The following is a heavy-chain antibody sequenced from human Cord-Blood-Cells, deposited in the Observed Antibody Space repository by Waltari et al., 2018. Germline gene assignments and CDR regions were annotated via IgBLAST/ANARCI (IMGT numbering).Heavy chain of an antibody. J-gene: IGHJ3*02. Sequence: QVQLQESGPGLVKPSQTLSLTCTVSGGSISSGGYYWSWIRQHPGKGLEWIGYIYYSGSTYYNPSLKSRVTISVDTSKNQFSLKLSSVTAADTAVYYCARVVGVATIKNFACDIWGQGTMVTVSS. CDR3: ARVVGVATIKNFACDI. CDR1: GGSISSGGYY. V-gene: IGHV4-31*03. CDR2: IYYSGST. D-gene: IGHD5-12*01.